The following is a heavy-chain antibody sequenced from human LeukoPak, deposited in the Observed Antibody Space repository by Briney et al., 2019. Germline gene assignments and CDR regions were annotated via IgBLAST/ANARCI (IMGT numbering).Heavy chain of an antibody. Sequence: GGSLRLSCTVSGFTFSNYWMHWVRQAPGKGLVWVSRIRGDGGDTNYADSVKGRYTVSRDNAKNTLYLQMNSLTTEDTTVYFCARDRVLGSGSSDYWGQGTLVTVSS. CDR1: GFTFSNYW. J-gene: IGHJ4*02. CDR2: IRGDGGDT. V-gene: IGHV3-74*01. D-gene: IGHD3-10*01. CDR3: ARDRVLGSGSSDY.